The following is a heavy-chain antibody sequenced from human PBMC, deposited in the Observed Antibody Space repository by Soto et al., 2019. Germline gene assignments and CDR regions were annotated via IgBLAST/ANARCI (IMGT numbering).Heavy chain of an antibody. CDR3: ARYYFDTSGYSNWFDP. CDR1: GGSISSGGYY. Sequence: QVQLQESGPGLVKPSQTLSLTCTVSGGSISSGGYYWSWIRQHPGKGLEWIGYMHYSGSAYYNPSLKSRVTISVDTSMNQFSLKLSSVTAADTAVYYCARYYFDTSGYSNWFDPWGQGTLVTVSS. CDR2: MHYSGSA. J-gene: IGHJ5*02. D-gene: IGHD3-22*01. V-gene: IGHV4-31*03.